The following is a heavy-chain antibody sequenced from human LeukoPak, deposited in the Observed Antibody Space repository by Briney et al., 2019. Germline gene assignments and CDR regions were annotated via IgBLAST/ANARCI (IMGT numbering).Heavy chain of an antibody. CDR3: ATISSPAGRHY. V-gene: IGHV4-30-2*01. D-gene: IGHD3-3*02. J-gene: IGHJ4*02. CDR2: IYPSGST. CDR1: GGSISSGGYS. Sequence: SETLSLTCAVSGGSISSGGYSWSWIRQPPGKGLEWIGYIYPSGSTNYNPSLKSRVTISVDKSKNQFSLKLSSVTVADTAMYYCATISSPAGRHYWGQGTLVTVSS.